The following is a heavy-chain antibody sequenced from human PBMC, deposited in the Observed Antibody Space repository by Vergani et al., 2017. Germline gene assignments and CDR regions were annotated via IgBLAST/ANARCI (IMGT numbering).Heavy chain of an antibody. D-gene: IGHD5-24*01. J-gene: IGHJ4*02. Sequence: QVQLQESGPGLVKPSETLSLTCTVSGGSISSFHWSWIRQPPGKGLEWIGYIYYSGSTNYNPSLKSRVTISVDTSKNQCSLKLSSVTAADTAVYYCASTRDGYNYDWGQGTLVTVSS. CDR1: GGSISSFH. CDR3: ASTRDGYNYD. V-gene: IGHV4-59*01. CDR2: IYYSGST.